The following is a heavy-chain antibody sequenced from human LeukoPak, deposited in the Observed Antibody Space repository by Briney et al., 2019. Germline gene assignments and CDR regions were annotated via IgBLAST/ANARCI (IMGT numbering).Heavy chain of an antibody. CDR2: IYHSGST. CDR3: ASLYSSGWYITSLDY. CDR1: GGSISSGGYS. J-gene: IGHJ4*02. Sequence: SQTLSLTCAVSGGSISSGGYSWSWIRQPPGKGLEWIGYIYHSGSTYYNPSLKSRVTISVDTSKNQFSLKLSSVTAADTAVYYCASLYSSGWYITSLDYWGQGTLVTVSS. V-gene: IGHV4-30-2*01. D-gene: IGHD6-19*01.